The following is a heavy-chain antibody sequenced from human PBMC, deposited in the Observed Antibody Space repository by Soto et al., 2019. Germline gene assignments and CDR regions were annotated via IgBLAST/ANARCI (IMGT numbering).Heavy chain of an antibody. CDR3: ALRVVTVTFDTNYFAS. V-gene: IGHV5-51*01. J-gene: IGHJ4*02. D-gene: IGHD2-21*02. CDR1: GYSFTSYW. Sequence: GESLKISCKGSGYSFTSYWIGWVRQMPGKGLEWMGIIYPGDSDIRYGPSFQGQVTISVDKSISTVYLQWSSLKASDTAMYYCALRVVTVTFDTNYFASWGQGTQVTVSS. CDR2: IYPGDSDI.